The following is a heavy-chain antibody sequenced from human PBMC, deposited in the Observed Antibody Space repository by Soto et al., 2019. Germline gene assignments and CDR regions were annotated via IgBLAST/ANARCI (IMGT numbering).Heavy chain of an antibody. V-gene: IGHV3-30-3*01. Sequence: PGGSLRLSCAASGFTFSSYAMHWVRQAPGKGLEWVAVISYDGSNKYYADSVKGRFTISRDNSKNTLYLQMNSLRAEDTAVYYCARDLYSSSWYRGWSDAFDIWGQGAMVTVSS. CDR3: ARDLYSSSWYRGWSDAFDI. D-gene: IGHD6-13*01. J-gene: IGHJ3*02. CDR2: ISYDGSNK. CDR1: GFTFSSYA.